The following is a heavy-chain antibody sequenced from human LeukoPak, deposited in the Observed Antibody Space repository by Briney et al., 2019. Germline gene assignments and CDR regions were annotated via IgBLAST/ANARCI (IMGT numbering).Heavy chain of an antibody. J-gene: IGHJ5*02. D-gene: IGHD6-13*01. CDR1: GGSISSYY. CDR2: IYYSGST. CDR3: ARTYSSSWFNWFDP. V-gene: IGHV4-59*01. Sequence: SETLSLTCTVSGGSISSYYWSWIRQPPGKGLEWIGYIYYSGSTNYNPSLESRVTISVDTSKNQFSLKLSSVTAADTAVYYCARTYSSSWFNWFDPWGQGTLVTVSS.